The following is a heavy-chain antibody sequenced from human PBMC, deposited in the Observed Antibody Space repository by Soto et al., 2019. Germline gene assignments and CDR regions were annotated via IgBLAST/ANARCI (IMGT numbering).Heavy chain of an antibody. CDR2: IYYIGTT. J-gene: IGHJ5*02. Sequence: QVQLQESGPGLVKPSETLSLTCNVFGGSIGDYYWSWIRRPPGKGLEWIGYIYYIGTTKYNPSLKXRXTXXLDTPKTQSSLKLTSVTAADTAVYYCARGPGIAAAGSPSDPWGQGTLVTVSS. D-gene: IGHD6-13*01. V-gene: IGHV4-59*01. CDR1: GGSIGDYY. CDR3: ARGPGIAAAGSPSDP.